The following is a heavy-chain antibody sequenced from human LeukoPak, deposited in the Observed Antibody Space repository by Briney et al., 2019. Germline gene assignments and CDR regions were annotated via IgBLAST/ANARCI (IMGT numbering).Heavy chain of an antibody. D-gene: IGHD3-3*01. CDR2: IWYGGSNK. CDR1: GFTFSSYG. CDR3: TTAGVLGGYYDFFDY. J-gene: IGHJ4*02. Sequence: GRSLRLSCAASGFTFSSYGMHWVRQAPGKGLEWVAVIWYGGSNKYYADSVKGRFTISRDNSKNTMYLQMNSLRAEDTAVYYCTTAGVLGGYYDFFDYWGQGTLVTVSS. V-gene: IGHV3-33*08.